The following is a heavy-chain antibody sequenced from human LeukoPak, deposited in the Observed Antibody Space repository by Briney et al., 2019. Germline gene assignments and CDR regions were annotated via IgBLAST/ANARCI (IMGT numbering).Heavy chain of an antibody. Sequence: ASVKVSCKASGYTFTGYYMHWVRQAPGQGLEWMGWNNPNSGGTNYAQKLQGRVTMTTDTSTSTAYMELRSLRSDDTAVYYCARDPGITMVRGVPDSFDYWGQGTLVTVSS. D-gene: IGHD3-10*01. CDR3: ARDPGITMVRGVPDSFDY. J-gene: IGHJ4*02. CDR1: GYTFTGYY. CDR2: NNPNSGGT. V-gene: IGHV1-2*02.